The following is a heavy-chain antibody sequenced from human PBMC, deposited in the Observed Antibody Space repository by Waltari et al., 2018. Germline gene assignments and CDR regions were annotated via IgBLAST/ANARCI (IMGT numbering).Heavy chain of an antibody. CDR2: IKQDGSEK. V-gene: IGHV3-7*01. Sequence: EVQLVESGGGLVQPGGSLSLSCAASGFPFSSSWMSWVRQAPGKGLEWVANIKQDGSEKYYVDSVKGRFTISRDNAKNSLYLQMNSLRAEDTAVYYCARDSPSAMGRAFDIWGQGTMVTVSS. CDR1: GFPFSSSW. D-gene: IGHD3-16*01. J-gene: IGHJ3*02. CDR3: ARDSPSAMGRAFDI.